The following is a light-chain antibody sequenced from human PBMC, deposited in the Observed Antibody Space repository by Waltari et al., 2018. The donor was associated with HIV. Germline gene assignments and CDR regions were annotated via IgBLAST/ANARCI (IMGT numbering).Light chain of an antibody. CDR3: TSYTSRGII. Sequence: QSALTQPASVSGSPGQSITIPCTGTGSDIGAYTYVSWYQQHPGKAPRLMMYHVTNRPSGISHRFSGSKSGTTASLTISGLQAEDEADYYCTSYTSRGIIFGSGTRVTVL. CDR2: HVT. J-gene: IGLJ1*01. V-gene: IGLV2-14*03. CDR1: GSDIGAYTY.